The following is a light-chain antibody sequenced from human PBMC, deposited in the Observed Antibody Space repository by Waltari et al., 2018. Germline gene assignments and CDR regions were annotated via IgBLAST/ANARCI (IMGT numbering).Light chain of an antibody. CDR3: QHYHSLPLT. CDR1: QDISNY. Sequence: IKMHQSTSSLCASVGDRLAITCQASQDISNYLNWYQQKPGRAPTLLIYDASNLETGLPSRFSGSGSGTVFTFTISNLQPEDFATYFCQHYHSLPLTFGGGTKVEIK. V-gene: IGKV1-33*01. CDR2: DAS. J-gene: IGKJ4*01.